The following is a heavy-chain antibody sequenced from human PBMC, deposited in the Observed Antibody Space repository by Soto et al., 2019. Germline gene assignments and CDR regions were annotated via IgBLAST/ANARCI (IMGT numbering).Heavy chain of an antibody. Sequence: EVQLVESGGGLVKPGGSLRLSCAASGFTFSTYSINWVRQAPGKGLEWVSSISSSSSYIYYAGSVKGRFTISRDNAKKALDLQMNSLRAEDTAVYYCVRARLFGEVKIAHCGEAIEIWGQWTMVKVSS. CDR3: VRARLFGEVKIAHCGEAIEI. CDR2: ISSSSSYI. V-gene: IGHV3-21*01. D-gene: IGHD3-10*02. CDR1: GFTFSTYS. J-gene: IGHJ3*02.